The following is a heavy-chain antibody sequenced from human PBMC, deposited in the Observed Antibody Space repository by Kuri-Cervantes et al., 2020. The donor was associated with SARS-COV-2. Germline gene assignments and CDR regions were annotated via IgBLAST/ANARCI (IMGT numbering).Heavy chain of an antibody. CDR1: GYTFTGYY. J-gene: IGHJ6*02. V-gene: IGHV1-2*02. CDR3: ARVPITATHGGGMDV. CDR2: INPNSGAT. D-gene: IGHD3-10*01. Sequence: ASVKVSCKASGYTFTGYYIHWVRQAPGQGLEWMGWINPNSGATDYAQNFQGRITMTRATSISTAFMEFSSLRSDDTAVYYCARVPITATHGGGMDVWGQGTTVTVSS.